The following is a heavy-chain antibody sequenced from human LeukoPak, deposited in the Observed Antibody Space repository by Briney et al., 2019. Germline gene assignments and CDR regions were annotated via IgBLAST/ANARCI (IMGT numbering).Heavy chain of an antibody. CDR1: GFDFSSNW. V-gene: IGHV3-74*01. J-gene: IGHJ4*02. Sequence: GGSLRLSCAASGFDFSSNWMHWVRHAPGQGLVWVSRIKGDGISTNYADSVKGRFTISRDIAKNTRYLQMNSLRAEDTGVYYCEKDPYWSFAYWGRGTLVPVS. CDR2: IKGDGIST. CDR3: EKDPYWSFAY. D-gene: IGHD1-26*01.